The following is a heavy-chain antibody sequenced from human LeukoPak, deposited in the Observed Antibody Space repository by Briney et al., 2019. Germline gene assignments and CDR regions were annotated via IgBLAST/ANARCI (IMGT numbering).Heavy chain of an antibody. CDR1: GFTFSSYW. CDR2: IKRDGSSP. J-gene: IGHJ4*02. V-gene: IGHV3-74*01. D-gene: IGHD1-14*01. Sequence: GGSLRLSCAASGFTFSSYWMHWLRHAPRKGLVWVSRIKRDGSSPAYADSVKGRFTISRDNAKNTLYLQMNSLRAEDTAVYYCAALDNGRDYWGQGTLVTVSS. CDR3: AALDNGRDY.